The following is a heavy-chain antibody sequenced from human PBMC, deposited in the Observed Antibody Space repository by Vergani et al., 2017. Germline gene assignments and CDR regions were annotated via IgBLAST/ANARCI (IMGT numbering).Heavy chain of an antibody. Sequence: QVQLQESGPGLVKPSETLSLTCAVSGYSISSGYYWGWIRQPPGKGLEWIGSIYHSGSTYYNPSLKSRVTISVDTSKNQFSLKLSSVTAADTAVYYCAGFYGDYANSYYYYYYGMDVWGQ. J-gene: IGHJ6*02. D-gene: IGHD4-17*01. CDR3: AGFYGDYANSYYYYYYGMDV. V-gene: IGHV4-38-2*01. CDR1: GYSISSGYY. CDR2: IYHSGST.